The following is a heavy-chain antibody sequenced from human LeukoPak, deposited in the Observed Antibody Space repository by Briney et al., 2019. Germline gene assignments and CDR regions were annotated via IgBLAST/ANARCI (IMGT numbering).Heavy chain of an antibody. D-gene: IGHD4-11*01. Sequence: PGGSLRLSCAASGFTFSSYAITWVRQAPGKGLEWVSAVSSNGAKTYYADSVKGRFTISRDNSKNTHYLQMSSLRAEDTGIYYCAKGGHYSFFDYWGQGTLVTVSS. V-gene: IGHV3-23*01. J-gene: IGHJ4*02. CDR1: GFTFSSYA. CDR3: AKGGHYSFFDY. CDR2: VSSNGAKT.